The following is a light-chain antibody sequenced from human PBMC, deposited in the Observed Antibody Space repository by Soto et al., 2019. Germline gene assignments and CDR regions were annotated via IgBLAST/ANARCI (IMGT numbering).Light chain of an antibody. J-gene: IGKJ4*02. Sequence: DIEMTQSPSTLSASIGDRVTITCXASQSVSDWVASYQQTPVKAPKLPICDEFKLESGVSSRFRGHVSGTEFTLSISGMQPGDSATYYCQQYNIYSEAFTEGGKVDI. CDR2: DEF. CDR3: QQYNIYSEA. CDR1: QSVSDW. V-gene: IGKV1-5*01.